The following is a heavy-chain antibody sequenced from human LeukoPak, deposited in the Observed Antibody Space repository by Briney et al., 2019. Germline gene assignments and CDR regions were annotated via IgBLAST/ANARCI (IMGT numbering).Heavy chain of an antibody. Sequence: SETLSLTCTVSGGSVSSGSYYWSWIRQPPGKGLEWIGYIYYSGSTNYNPSLKSRVTISVDTSKNQFSLKLSSVTAADTAVYYCARRAAERGPDFDYWSQGTLVTVSS. CDR1: GGSVSSGSYY. V-gene: IGHV4-61*01. CDR3: ARRAAERGPDFDY. J-gene: IGHJ4*02. D-gene: IGHD6-25*01. CDR2: IYYSGST.